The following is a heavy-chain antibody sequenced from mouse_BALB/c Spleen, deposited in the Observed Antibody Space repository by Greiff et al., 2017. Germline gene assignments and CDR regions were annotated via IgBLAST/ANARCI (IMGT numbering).Heavy chain of an antibody. CDR1: GYTFTDYN. J-gene: IGHJ4*01. CDR3: ARDRYGPDYYAMDY. D-gene: IGHD2-14*01. V-gene: IGHV1S29*02. Sequence: VQLQQSGPELVKPGASVKISCKASGYTFTDYNMHWVKQSHGKSLEWIGYIYPYNGGTGYNQKFKSKATLTVDNSSSTAYMELRSLTSEDSAVYYCARDRYGPDYYAMDYWGQGTSVTVSS. CDR2: IYPYNGGT.